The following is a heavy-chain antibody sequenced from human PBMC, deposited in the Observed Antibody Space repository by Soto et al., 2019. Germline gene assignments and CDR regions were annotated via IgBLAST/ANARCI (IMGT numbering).Heavy chain of an antibody. V-gene: IGHV4-39*01. CDR3: GRLEGLATISYYFDY. J-gene: IGHJ4*02. Sequence: SETLSLTCTVSGGSINSSSYYWGWIRQPPGKGLEWIGEINHSGSTNYNPSLKSRVTISVDTSKNQFSLKLMSLSAADTAVYYCGRLEGLATISYYFDYWGQGALVTVSS. D-gene: IGHD3-9*01. CDR1: GGSINSSSYY. CDR2: INHSGST.